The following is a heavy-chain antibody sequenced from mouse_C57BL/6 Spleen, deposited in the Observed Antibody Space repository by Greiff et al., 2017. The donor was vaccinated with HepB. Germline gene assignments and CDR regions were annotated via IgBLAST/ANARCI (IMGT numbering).Heavy chain of an antibody. CDR2: IDPENGDT. D-gene: IGHD1-1*01. CDR1: GFNIKDDY. Sequence: EVQRVESGAELVRPGASVKLSCTASGFNIKDDYMHWVKQRPEQGLEWIGWIDPENGDTEYASKFQGKATITSDTSSNTAYLQLSSLTSEDTAVYYCTDYFYWGQGTTLTVSS. J-gene: IGHJ2*01. V-gene: IGHV14-4*01. CDR3: TDYFY.